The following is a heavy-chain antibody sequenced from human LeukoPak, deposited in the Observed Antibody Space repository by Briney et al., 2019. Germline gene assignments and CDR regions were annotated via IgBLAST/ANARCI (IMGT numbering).Heavy chain of an antibody. CDR2: IYSGETT. V-gene: IGHV4-4*07. D-gene: IGHD1-7*01. CDR1: GGSIGSYY. CDR3: ARGTTNYYYYYMDV. Sequence: PSETLSLTCTVSGGSIGSYYWYWIRQPGGKGLEWIGRIYSGETTAYNPSLKSRVTMSVDTSKNQFSLKLSSVTAADTGVYYCARGTTNYYYYYMDVWGKGTTVIVSS. J-gene: IGHJ6*03.